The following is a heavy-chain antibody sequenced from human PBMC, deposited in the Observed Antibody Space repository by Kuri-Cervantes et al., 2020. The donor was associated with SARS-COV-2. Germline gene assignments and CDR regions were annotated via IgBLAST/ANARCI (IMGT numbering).Heavy chain of an antibody. CDR2: IRSKANSYAT. CDR3: TSPSTRQYYYGMDV. J-gene: IGHJ6*02. V-gene: IGHV3-73*01. D-gene: IGHD1-1*01. CDR1: GFTFSGSA. Sequence: GESLKISCAASGFTFSGSAMHWVRQASGKGLEWVGRIRSKANSYATACAASVKGRFTISRDDSKNTAYLQMNSLKTEDTAVYYCTSPSTRQYYYGMDVWGQGTTVTVSS.